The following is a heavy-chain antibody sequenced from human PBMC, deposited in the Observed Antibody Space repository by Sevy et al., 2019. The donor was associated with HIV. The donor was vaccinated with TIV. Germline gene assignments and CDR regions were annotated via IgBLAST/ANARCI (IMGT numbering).Heavy chain of an antibody. CDR3: ARKGDYYDSSGLRALLFDY. CDR2: ISYDGSNK. V-gene: IGHV3-30-3*01. D-gene: IGHD3-22*01. J-gene: IGHJ4*02. Sequence: GGPLRLSCAASGFTFSSYAMHWVRQAPGKGLEWVAVISYDGSNKYYADSVKGRFTISRDNSKNTLYLQMNSLRAEDTAVYYCARKGDYYDSSGLRALLFDYWGQGTLVTVSS. CDR1: GFTFSSYA.